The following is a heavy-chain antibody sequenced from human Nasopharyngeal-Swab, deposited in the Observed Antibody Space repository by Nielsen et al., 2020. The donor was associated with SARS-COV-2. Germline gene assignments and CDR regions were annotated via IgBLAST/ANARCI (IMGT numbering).Heavy chain of an antibody. Sequence: ASVKVSCKASGYTFTSYGISWVRQAPGQGLEWMGWISAYNGNTNYAQKPQGRVTMTTDTSTSTAYMELRSLRSDDTAVYYCARKPGIAAAGTLDYWGQGTLVTVSS. D-gene: IGHD6-13*01. J-gene: IGHJ4*02. V-gene: IGHV1-18*04. CDR2: ISAYNGNT. CDR3: ARKPGIAAAGTLDY. CDR1: GYTFTSYG.